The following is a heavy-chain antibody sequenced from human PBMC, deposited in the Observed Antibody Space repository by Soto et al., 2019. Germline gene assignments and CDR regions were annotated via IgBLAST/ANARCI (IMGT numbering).Heavy chain of an antibody. Sequence: SETLSLTCSVSGGSINSYWWSWIRQPAGKGLEWIGRVYSSGTTDYNPSLNSRATMSVETFKNQFSLKLTSVTAADTAVYYCARDIGSYAYAEGYCGQGIQVTVSS. V-gene: IGHV4-4*07. D-gene: IGHD2-2*01. CDR2: VYSSGTT. J-gene: IGHJ4*02. CDR3: ARDIGSYAYAEGY. CDR1: GGSINSYW.